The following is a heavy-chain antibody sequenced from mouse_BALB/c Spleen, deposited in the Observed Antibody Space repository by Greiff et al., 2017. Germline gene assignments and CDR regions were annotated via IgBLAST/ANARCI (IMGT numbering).Heavy chain of an antibody. J-gene: IGHJ4*01. V-gene: IGHV1-14*01. CDR2: INPYNDGT. D-gene: IGHD2-14*01. CDR3: TRSYRFYAMDY. CDR1: GYTFTSYV. Sequence: EVKLMESGPELVKPGASVKMSCKASGYTFTSYVMHWVKQKPGQGLEWIGYINPYNDGTKYNEKFKGKATLTSDKSSSTAYMELSSLTSEDSAVYYCTRSYRFYAMDYWGQGTSVTVSS.